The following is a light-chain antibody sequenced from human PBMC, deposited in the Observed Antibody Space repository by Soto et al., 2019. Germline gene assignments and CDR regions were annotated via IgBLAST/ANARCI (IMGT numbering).Light chain of an antibody. V-gene: IGKV3-15*01. J-gene: IGKJ2*01. Sequence: EIVMTQSPATLSVSLGERATLSCRASQSVSSNLAWYQQKPGQAPRLLIYGASTRAPGIPARFSGSGSGTEFTLTISSLQSEDFAVYYCQQYNNWPVTFGQGTKQEIK. CDR2: GAS. CDR1: QSVSSN. CDR3: QQYNNWPVT.